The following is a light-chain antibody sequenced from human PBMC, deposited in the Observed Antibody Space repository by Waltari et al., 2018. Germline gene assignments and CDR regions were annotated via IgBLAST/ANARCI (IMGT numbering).Light chain of an antibody. J-gene: IGLJ2*01. CDR3: ASFRSGTFVV. Sequence: QSALTQPASVSGSPGQSITISCTGTSSDIGGYNYFSWYHQHPGKAPKLIIYGVSDRPSGVSDRFSGSKSGNTASLTISGLQAEDEADYYCASFRSGTFVVFGGGTKLTVL. CDR2: GVS. V-gene: IGLV2-14*03. CDR1: SSDIGGYNY.